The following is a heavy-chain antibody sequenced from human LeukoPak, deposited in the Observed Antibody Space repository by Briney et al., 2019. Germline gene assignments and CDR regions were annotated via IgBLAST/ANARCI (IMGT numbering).Heavy chain of an antibody. V-gene: IGHV3-11*04. CDR3: AREEATIMWINYYYMDV. J-gene: IGHJ6*03. CDR1: GFTFSDYS. Sequence: GGSLRLSCAASGFTFSDYSMSWLRQAPGKGLEWVSYIGRSGSTIYYADSVKGRFTVSRDNAKNSLYLQMNSLRAEDTALYYCAREEATIMWINYYYMDVWGKGTTVTVSS. D-gene: IGHD5-12*01. CDR2: IGRSGSTI.